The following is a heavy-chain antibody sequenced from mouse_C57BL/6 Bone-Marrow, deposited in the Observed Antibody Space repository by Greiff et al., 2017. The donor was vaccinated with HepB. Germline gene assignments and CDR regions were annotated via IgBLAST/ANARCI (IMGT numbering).Heavy chain of an antibody. J-gene: IGHJ2*01. Sequence: VQLQQSGAELVKPGASVKMSCKASGYTFTSYWITWVKQRPGQGLEWIGVIYPGSGSTNYNEKFKSKATLTVDTSSNTAYMPLSSLTSEDSAVYYCALWDLFDYWGRGTALTVSS. CDR3: ALWDLFDY. CDR1: GYTFTSYW. V-gene: IGHV1-55*01. D-gene: IGHD4-1*01. CDR2: IYPGSGST.